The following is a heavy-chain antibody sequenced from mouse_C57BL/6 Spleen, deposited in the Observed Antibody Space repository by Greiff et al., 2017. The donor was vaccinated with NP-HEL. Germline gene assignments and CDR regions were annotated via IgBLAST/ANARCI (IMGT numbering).Heavy chain of an antibody. V-gene: IGHV1-82*01. CDR2: IYPGDGDT. J-gene: IGHJ1*03. D-gene: IGHD2-4*01. CDR1: GYAFSSSW. Sequence: VQLQQSGPELVKPGASVKISCKASGYAFSSSWMNWVKQRPGKGLEWIGRIYPGDGDTNYNGKFKGKATLTADKSSSTAYMELSSLTSEDSAVYCSARGIYYDYWYFDVWGTGTTVTVSS. CDR3: ARGIYYDYWYFDV.